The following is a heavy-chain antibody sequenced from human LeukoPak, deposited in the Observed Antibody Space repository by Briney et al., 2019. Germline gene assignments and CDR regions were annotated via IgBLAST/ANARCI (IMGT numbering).Heavy chain of an antibody. D-gene: IGHD2-2*01. Sequence: GASVKVSCKASGYIFVNYGISWVRQAPGQGLEWMGWISAFNGNTNYAQNLQGRVTMTTDTSTNTAYMELRSLKPDDTAVYYCAREGRGYCGTTNCPGWWFDPWGQGTLVTVSS. CDR3: AREGRGYCGTTNCPGWWFDP. CDR2: ISAFNGNT. V-gene: IGHV1-18*01. J-gene: IGHJ5*02. CDR1: GYIFVNYG.